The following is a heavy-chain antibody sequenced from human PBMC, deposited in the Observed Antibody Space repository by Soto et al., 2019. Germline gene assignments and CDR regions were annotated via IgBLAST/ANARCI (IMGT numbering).Heavy chain of an antibody. CDR3: ARVGWLRGIGEGTDAFDI. CDR1: GGTFSSYA. D-gene: IGHD5-18*01. J-gene: IGHJ3*02. Sequence: QVQLVQSGAEVKKPGSSVKVSCKASGGTFSSYAISWVRQAPGQGLEWMGGIIPIFGTANYAQKFQGRVTITADESTSKAYMERGSRRSEDTAVYYWARVGWLRGIGEGTDAFDIWGQGTMVTVSS. CDR2: IIPIFGTA. V-gene: IGHV1-69*12.